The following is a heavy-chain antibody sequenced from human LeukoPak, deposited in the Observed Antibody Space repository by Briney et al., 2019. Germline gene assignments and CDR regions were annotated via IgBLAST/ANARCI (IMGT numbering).Heavy chain of an antibody. CDR1: GGTISSYY. J-gene: IGHJ4*02. CDR2: IHYSGST. D-gene: IGHD6-19*01. Sequence: SETLSLTCTVSGGTISSYYWNWIRQPPGKGLEWIGYIHYSGSTKYNPSLKSRVTISVDTSKNQFSLKLSSVTAADTAVYYCARWYSGGWAFDYWGQGTLVTVSS. CDR3: ARWYSGGWAFDY. V-gene: IGHV4-59*08.